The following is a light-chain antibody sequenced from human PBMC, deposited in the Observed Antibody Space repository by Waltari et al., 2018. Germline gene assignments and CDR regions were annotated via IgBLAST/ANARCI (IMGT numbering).Light chain of an antibody. J-gene: IGLJ1*01. CDR2: GVT. CDR3: CSYTSSRSLV. CDR1: SSNIGGHQY. Sequence: SALAQPASVPGSPGPSITIFCTGTSSNIGGHQYVPWYQQPPGKAPKLMIYGVTDRPSGVSNLFSASKSGNTASLTISGLQAEDEAHYYCCSYTSSRSLVFGTGTKVTVL. V-gene: IGLV2-14*01.